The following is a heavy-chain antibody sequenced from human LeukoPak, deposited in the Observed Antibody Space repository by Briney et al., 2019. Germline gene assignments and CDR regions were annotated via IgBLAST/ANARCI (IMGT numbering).Heavy chain of an antibody. CDR2: MNPNSGNT. CDR1: GYTFTGNY. D-gene: IGHD6-19*01. V-gene: IGHV1-8*03. J-gene: IGHJ6*03. Sequence: GASVKVSCKASGYTFTGNYMHWVRQAPGQGIGLMGWMNPNSGNTGYAQKFQGRVTITRNTSISTAYMELSRLRSEDTAVYYCARDGYSSGWYPYYYYYMDVWGKGTTVTVSS. CDR3: ARDGYSSGWYPYYYYYMDV.